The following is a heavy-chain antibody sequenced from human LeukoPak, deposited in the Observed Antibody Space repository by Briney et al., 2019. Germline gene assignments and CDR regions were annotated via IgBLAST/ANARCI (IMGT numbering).Heavy chain of an antibody. V-gene: IGHV4-34*01. CDR3: ARGGRHRRFDP. CDR1: GGSFSGYY. CDR2: INHSGST. J-gene: IGHJ5*02. Sequence: SETLSLTCAVYGGSFSGYYWSWIRQPPGKGLEWIGEINHSGSTNYNPSLKNRVTISQDTSKNQFSLKLSSVTAAATAVYYCARGGRHRRFDPWGQGTLVTVSS.